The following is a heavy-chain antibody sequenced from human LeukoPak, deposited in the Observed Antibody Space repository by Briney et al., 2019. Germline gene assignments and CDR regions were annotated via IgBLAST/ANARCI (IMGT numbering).Heavy chain of an antibody. V-gene: IGHV3-11*05. CDR1: GFTFSDYY. Sequence: PGGSLRLSCAASGFTFSDYYMSWIRQAPEKGLEWVSYISSSSSYTNYADSVKGRFPISRDNAKNSLYLQMNSLRAEDTAVYYCAKDIISGSTGWFDPWGQGTRVTVSS. D-gene: IGHD1-7*01. J-gene: IGHJ5*02. CDR2: ISSSSSYT. CDR3: AKDIISGSTGWFDP.